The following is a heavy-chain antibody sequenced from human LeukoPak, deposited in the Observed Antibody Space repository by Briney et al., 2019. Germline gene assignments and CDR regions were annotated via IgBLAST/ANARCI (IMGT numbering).Heavy chain of an antibody. J-gene: IGHJ6*02. CDR1: GGSFSGYH. CDR2: INHSGSA. Sequence: PSETLSLTCAVYGGSFSGYHWSWIRQPPGKGLEWIGEINHSGSASYHPSLKSRVTISVDTSKNQFSLKLSSVTAADTAVYYCTRGQTGSYVYYYYYGMDVWGQGTTVTVS. D-gene: IGHD3-9*01. CDR3: TRGQTGSYVYYYYYGMDV. V-gene: IGHV4-34*01.